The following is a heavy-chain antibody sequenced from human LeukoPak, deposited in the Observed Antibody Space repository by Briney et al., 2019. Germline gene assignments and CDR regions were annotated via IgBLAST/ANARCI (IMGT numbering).Heavy chain of an antibody. J-gene: IGHJ4*02. CDR1: GFTFSSYK. CDR3: ARGGVGATPDY. D-gene: IGHD1-26*01. Sequence: WETLTLSCAASGFTFSSYKISWVRQAPGKGLEWVSYINSSGNIIYNAASVKGRFTIFNENAKSSLYLQMASLRAEDRAFYYCARGGVGATPDYWGQGTLVSVSS. V-gene: IGHV3-48*03. CDR2: INSSGNII.